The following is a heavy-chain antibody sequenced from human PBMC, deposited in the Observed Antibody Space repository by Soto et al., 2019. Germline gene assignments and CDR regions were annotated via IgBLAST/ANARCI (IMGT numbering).Heavy chain of an antibody. CDR2: IIPIFGTA. CDR1: GGTFSSYA. Sequence: QVQLVQSGAEVKKPGSSVKVSCKASGGTFSSYAISWVRQAPGQGLEWMGGIIPIFGTANYAQKFQGRVTITADESTSTAYMELSSLRSEDTAGYYCARSGGTRDGYSGDWYFDLWGRGTLVTVSS. D-gene: IGHD2-15*01. CDR3: ARSGGTRDGYSGDWYFDL. V-gene: IGHV1-69*01. J-gene: IGHJ2*01.